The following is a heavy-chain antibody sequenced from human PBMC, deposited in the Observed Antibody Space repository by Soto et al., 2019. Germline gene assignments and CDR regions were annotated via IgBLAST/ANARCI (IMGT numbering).Heavy chain of an antibody. CDR1: DDSISSSTYY. CDR2: IFYTGST. V-gene: IGHV4-39*01. J-gene: IGHJ4*02. D-gene: IGHD3-22*01. Sequence: SETLSLTCSVSDDSISSSTYYWGWIRQPPGKGLEWLGYIFYTGSTYKNPSLKSRVTISADSSKNQFSVNLTSVTATDTAVYYCARRPSSGYAYYFDYWGQGILVTVSS. CDR3: ARRPSSGYAYYFDY.